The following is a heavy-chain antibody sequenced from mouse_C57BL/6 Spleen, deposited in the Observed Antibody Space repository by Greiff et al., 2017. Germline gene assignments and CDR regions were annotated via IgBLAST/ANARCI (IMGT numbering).Heavy chain of an antibody. Sequence: DVKLVESGGGLVKPGGSLKLSCAASGFTFSDYGMHWVRQAPEKGLEWVAYISSGSSTIYYADTVKGRFTISRDNAKNTLFLQMTSLRSEDTAMYYCARKTGTGGFDYWGQGTTLTVSS. CDR2: ISSGSSTI. J-gene: IGHJ2*01. D-gene: IGHD4-1*01. V-gene: IGHV5-17*01. CDR3: ARKTGTGGFDY. CDR1: GFTFSDYG.